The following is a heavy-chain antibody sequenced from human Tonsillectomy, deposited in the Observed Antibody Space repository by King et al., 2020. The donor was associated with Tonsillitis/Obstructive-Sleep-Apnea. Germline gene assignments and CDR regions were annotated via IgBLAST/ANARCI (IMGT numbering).Heavy chain of an antibody. J-gene: IGHJ4*02. CDR3: ARHVLSCSGGSCHPDY. CDR2: INPNSGGT. V-gene: IGHV1-2*02. D-gene: IGHD2-15*01. CDR1: GYTFTGYY. Sequence: VQLVESGAEVKKPGASVKVSCKASGYTFTGYYMHWVRQAPGQGLEWMGWINPNSGGTNYAQKFQGRVTMTRDTSISTAYMELSRLRSDDTAVYYCARHVLSCSGGSCHPDYWGQGTLVTVSS.